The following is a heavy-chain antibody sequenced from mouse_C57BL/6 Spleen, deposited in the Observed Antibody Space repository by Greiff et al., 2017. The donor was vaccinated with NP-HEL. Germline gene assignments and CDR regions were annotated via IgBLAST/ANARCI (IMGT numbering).Heavy chain of an antibody. D-gene: IGHD2-12*01. V-gene: IGHV14-4*01. Sequence: VQLKESGAELVRPGASVKLSCTASGFNIKDDYMHWVKQRPEQGLEWIGWIDTENGDTEYASKFQGKATLTADTSSNTAYLQLSSLTSEYTDVDYCASGGVIVTGEDYWGQGTTLTVSS. CDR1: GFNIKDDY. CDR3: ASGGVIVTGEDY. CDR2: IDTENGDT. J-gene: IGHJ2*01.